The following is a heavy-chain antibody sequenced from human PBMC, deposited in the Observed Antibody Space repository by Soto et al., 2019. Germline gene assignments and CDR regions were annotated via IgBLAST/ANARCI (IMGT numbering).Heavy chain of an antibody. Sequence: PSDSLYLRCTVSGGCMNSYYWSWILQPPGKGLEWIGYTFYSGSTKYNPSLKSRATISVDRSKTHFSLNLSSVTAADTAVYYCARDKGRYDSGMDVWGQGTTVTVSS. CDR1: GGCMNSYY. CDR3: ARDKGRYDSGMDV. V-gene: IGHV4-59*01. CDR2: TFYSGST. D-gene: IGHD3-9*01. J-gene: IGHJ6*02.